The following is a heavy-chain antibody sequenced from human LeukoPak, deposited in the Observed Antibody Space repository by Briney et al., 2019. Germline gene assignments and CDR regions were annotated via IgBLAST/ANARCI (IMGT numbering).Heavy chain of an antibody. Sequence: GGYLRLSCAASGFTFSSYGMHWVRPAQGKGLEWVSTVTGSVGNSYYADSVKGPFTISRDTSKNTLFLQRNSLRAEDTAVYYCAKEGIAAPLYYFDYWGQGNLGTVSS. J-gene: IGHJ4*02. CDR2: VTGSVGNS. CDR1: GFTFSSYG. D-gene: IGHD6-13*01. CDR3: AKEGIAAPLYYFDY. V-gene: IGHV3-23*01.